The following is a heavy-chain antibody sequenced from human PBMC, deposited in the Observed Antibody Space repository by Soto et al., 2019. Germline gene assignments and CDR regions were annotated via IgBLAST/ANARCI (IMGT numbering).Heavy chain of an antibody. CDR3: TRSYGYTFGGSLDN. J-gene: IGHJ4*02. Sequence: QVQLVQSGPEVKKPGSSVKVSCKASGDTFNSYDITWVRQAPGQGLEWLGGIITAFGTTSYAQNFQDRLTITADEAATTDHMALSSMTSDDTAMYYCTRSYGYTFGGSLDNWGQGTLGIVTS. CDR1: GDTFNSYD. CDR2: IITAFGTT. D-gene: IGHD5-18*01. V-gene: IGHV1-69*01.